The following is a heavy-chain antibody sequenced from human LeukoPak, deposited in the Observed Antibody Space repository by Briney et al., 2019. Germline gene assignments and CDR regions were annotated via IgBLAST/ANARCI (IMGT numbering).Heavy chain of an antibody. D-gene: IGHD6-6*01. CDR3: ARKYSSSSGFSDWFDP. Sequence: GASVKVSCKASGGTFSSYAISWVRQAPGQGLEWMGRIIPILGIANYAQKFQGRVTITADKSTSTAYMELSSLRSEDTAVYYCARKYSSSSGFSDWFDPWGQGTLVTVSS. J-gene: IGHJ5*02. CDR1: GGTFSSYA. V-gene: IGHV1-69*04. CDR2: IIPILGIA.